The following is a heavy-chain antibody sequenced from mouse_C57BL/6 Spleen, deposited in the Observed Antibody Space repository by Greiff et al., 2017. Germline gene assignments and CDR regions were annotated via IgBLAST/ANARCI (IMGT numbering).Heavy chain of an antibody. CDR3: ARHVYYYGSSDYYAMDY. CDR2: ISSGGSYT. Sequence: VQLKESGGDLVKPGGSLKLSCAASGFTFSSYGMSWVRQTPDKRLEWVATISSGGSYTYYPDSVQGRFTISRDNAKNTLYLQMSSLKSEDTAMYYCARHVYYYGSSDYYAMDYWGQGTSVTVSS. D-gene: IGHD1-1*01. CDR1: GFTFSSYG. V-gene: IGHV5-6*01. J-gene: IGHJ4*01.